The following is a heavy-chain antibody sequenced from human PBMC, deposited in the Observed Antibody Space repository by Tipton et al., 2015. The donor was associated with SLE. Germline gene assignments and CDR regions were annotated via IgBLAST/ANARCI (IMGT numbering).Heavy chain of an antibody. D-gene: IGHD2-15*01. CDR2: ISSSGSTI. V-gene: IGHV3-11*04. Sequence: SLRLSCAASGFTFSDYYMSWIRQAPGKGLEWVSYISSSGSTIYYADSVKGRFTISRDNAKNSLYLQMNSLRAEDTAVYYCARYCSGGSCYSDYWGQGTLVTVSS. CDR1: GFTFSDYY. CDR3: ARYCSGGSCYSDY. J-gene: IGHJ4*02.